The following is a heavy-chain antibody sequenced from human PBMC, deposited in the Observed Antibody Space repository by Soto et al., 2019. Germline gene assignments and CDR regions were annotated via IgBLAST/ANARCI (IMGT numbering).Heavy chain of an antibody. CDR1: GGTFGSYA. CDR3: ARSQGSSTRLEIYYSYYSGIEV. Sequence: QVQLVQSGAEVKKPGSSVKVSCKASGGTFGSYAISWVRQAPGQGLEWMGGIIPITATANYAQKFQGRVTITADESTSPATMQLGSMIYEDTAVYYCARSQGSSTRLEIYYSYYSGIEVWGQGPTVNGSS. D-gene: IGHD2-2*01. CDR2: IIPITATA. V-gene: IGHV1-69*01. J-gene: IGHJ6*02.